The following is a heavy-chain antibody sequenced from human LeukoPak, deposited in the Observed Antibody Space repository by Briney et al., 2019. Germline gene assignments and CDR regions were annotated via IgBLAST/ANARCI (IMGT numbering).Heavy chain of an antibody. V-gene: IGHV3-21*01. CDR2: ISSTSSDI. CDR1: GFTFSSYS. Sequence: GSLRLSCAASGFTFSSYSMKWVRQAPGKGLEWVSSISSTSSDIYYAESVKGRFTISRDNAKNSLYLQMNSLRADDTAVYYCARDGDMDVWGKGTTVTISS. D-gene: IGHD3-16*01. J-gene: IGHJ6*03. CDR3: ARDGDMDV.